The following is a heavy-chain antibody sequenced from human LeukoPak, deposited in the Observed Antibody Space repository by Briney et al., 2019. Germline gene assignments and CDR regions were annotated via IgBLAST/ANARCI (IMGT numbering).Heavy chain of an antibody. V-gene: IGHV4-59*12. CDR1: GGSISSYY. J-gene: IGHJ6*03. D-gene: IGHD2-2*01. CDR3: AREVFTVPYYYYYMAV. Sequence: SETLSLTCTVSGGSISSYYWSWIRQPSGKGLEWIGYIYYSGSTNYNPSLKSRVTISVDTSKNQFSLKLSSVTAADTAVYYCAREVFTVPYYYYYMAVWGKGTTVTISS. CDR2: IYYSGST.